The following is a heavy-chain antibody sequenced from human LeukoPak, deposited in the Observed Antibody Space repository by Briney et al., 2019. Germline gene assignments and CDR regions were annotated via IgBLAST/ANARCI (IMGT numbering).Heavy chain of an antibody. CDR1: GFTFGDYP. Sequence: PGESLRLSCTASGFTFGDYPMSWVRQAPGKGLEWVGFIRSKAYGGTTEYAASVKGRFTISGDDSKSIAYLQMNSLKTEDTAVYFCTRGDNWNDRWGQGTLVTVSS. CDR2: IRSKAYGGTT. J-gene: IGHJ5*02. CDR3: TRGDNWNDR. V-gene: IGHV3-49*04.